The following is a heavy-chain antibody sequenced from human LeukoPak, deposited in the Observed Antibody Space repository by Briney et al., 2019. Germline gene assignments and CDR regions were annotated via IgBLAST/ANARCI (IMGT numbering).Heavy chain of an antibody. V-gene: IGHV1-2*02. D-gene: IGHD2-2*01. J-gene: IGHJ4*02. CDR2: INPNSGGT. Sequence: GASVKVSCKASGYTFTGYYMHWVRQAPGQGLEWMGWINPNSGGTNYAQKFQGRVTMTRDTSISTAYMELSRLRSDDTAVYYCARDLGYCSSTSCYREYYFDYWGQGTPVTVSS. CDR3: ARDLGYCSSTSCYREYYFDY. CDR1: GYTFTGYY.